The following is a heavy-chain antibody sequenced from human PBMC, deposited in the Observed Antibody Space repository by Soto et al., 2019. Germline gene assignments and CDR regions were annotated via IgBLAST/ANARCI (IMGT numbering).Heavy chain of an antibody. CDR2: IYYSGST. CDR3: ARDTRIAARVGYYYYGMDV. D-gene: IGHD6-6*01. V-gene: IGHV4-39*01. J-gene: IGHJ6*02. Sequence: PSETLSLTCTLSGGSISSSSYYWGWIRQPPGKGLEWIGSIYYSGSTYYNPSLKSRVTISVDTSKNQFSLKLSSVTAADTAVYYCARDTRIAARVGYYYYGMDVWGQGTSVTVSS. CDR1: GGSISSSSYY.